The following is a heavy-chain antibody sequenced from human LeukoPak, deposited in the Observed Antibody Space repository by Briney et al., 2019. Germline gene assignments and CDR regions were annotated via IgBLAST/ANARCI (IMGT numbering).Heavy chain of an antibody. CDR1: GFTFSSYA. D-gene: IGHD4-17*01. J-gene: IGHJ4*02. CDR3: AKWIDYGDRGFDY. CDR2: ISGSGGST. V-gene: IGHV3-23*01. Sequence: GGSLRLSCAASGFTFSSYAMSRVRQAPGKGLEWVSAISGSGGSTYYADSVKGRFTISRDNSKNTLYLQVNSLRAEDTAVYYCAKWIDYGDRGFDYWGQGTLVTVSS.